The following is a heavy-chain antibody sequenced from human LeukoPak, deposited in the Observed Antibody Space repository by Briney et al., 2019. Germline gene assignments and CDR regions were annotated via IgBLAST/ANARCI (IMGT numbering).Heavy chain of an antibody. J-gene: IGHJ4*02. CDR1: GGTFSSYA. CDR2: IIPIFGTA. CDR3: ASHSSSWRYYFDY. V-gene: IGHV1-69*05. Sequence: ASVKVSCKASGGTFSSYAISWVRQAPGQGLEWMGRIIPIFGTANYAQKFQGRVTITTDESTSTAYMELSSLRSEDTAAYYCASHSSSWRYYFDYWGQGTLVTVSS. D-gene: IGHD6-13*01.